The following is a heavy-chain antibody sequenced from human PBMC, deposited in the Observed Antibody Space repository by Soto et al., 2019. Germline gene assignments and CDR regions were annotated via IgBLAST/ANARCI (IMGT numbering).Heavy chain of an antibody. CDR2: IYWNDDK. Sequence: SGPTLVNPTQTLTLTCTFSGFSLSTSGVGVGWIRQPPGKALEWLALIYWNDDKLYSPSLKSRLTITKDTSKNQVVLTMTNMDPVDTATYYCAHRRTYYDILTGYSDIWFDPWGQGTLVTVSS. J-gene: IGHJ5*02. CDR3: AHRRTYYDILTGYSDIWFDP. D-gene: IGHD3-9*01. V-gene: IGHV2-5*01. CDR1: GFSLSTSGVG.